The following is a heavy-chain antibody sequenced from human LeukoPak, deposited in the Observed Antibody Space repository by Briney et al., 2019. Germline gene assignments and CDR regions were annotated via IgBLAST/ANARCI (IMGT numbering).Heavy chain of an antibody. CDR1: GGSISSYY. J-gene: IGHJ3*02. Sequence: SETLSLTCTVSGGSISSYYWSWIRQPPGKGLEWIGYIYYSGSTNYNPSLKSRVTVSVDTSKNQFSLKLSSVTAADTAVYYCARVRGIQLWPRRDSQAAFDIWGQGTMVTVSS. V-gene: IGHV4-59*01. D-gene: IGHD5-18*01. CDR2: IYYSGST. CDR3: ARVRGIQLWPRRDSQAAFDI.